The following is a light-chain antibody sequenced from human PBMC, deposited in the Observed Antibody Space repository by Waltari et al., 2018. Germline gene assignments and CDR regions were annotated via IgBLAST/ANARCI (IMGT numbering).Light chain of an antibody. CDR3: QQRNSNLWT. CDR1: QGISNT. CDR2: GTS. V-gene: IGKV1-9*01. Sequence: DIQMTQSPSSLSASVGDKVTITCRASQGISNTLAWYQQKPGQAPKLLIYGTSILQGGVPSRFSGSGSGTDFTLTISSLQPEDFAVYYCQQRNSNLWTFGQGTKVEVK. J-gene: IGKJ1*01.